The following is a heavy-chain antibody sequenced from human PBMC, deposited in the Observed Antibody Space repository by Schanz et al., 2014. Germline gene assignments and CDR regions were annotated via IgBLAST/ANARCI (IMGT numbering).Heavy chain of an antibody. J-gene: IGHJ3*02. CDR1: GFTVSSNY. V-gene: IGHV3-53*01. D-gene: IGHD2-2*01. CDR2: IYSDGRT. CDR3: AKRCSSTSCSHGAFDI. Sequence: EVQLVESGGGLIQPGGSLRLSCVASGFTVSSNYMSWVRQAPGKGREWVSVIYSDGRTYYGDSVKGRFTISRDNSKNTLYLQMNSLRDEDTAMYYCAKRCSSTSCSHGAFDIWGQGTMVTVSS.